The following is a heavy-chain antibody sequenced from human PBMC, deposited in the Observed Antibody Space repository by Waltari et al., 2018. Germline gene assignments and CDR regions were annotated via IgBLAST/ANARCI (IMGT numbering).Heavy chain of an antibody. CDR1: GGSISSSSYY. Sequence: QLQLQESGPGLVKPSETLSLTCTVSGGSISSSSYYWGWIRQPPGKGLEWIGSIYYSGSTYYHPSLKSRGTISVDTSKNQFSLKLSSVTAADTAVYYCARDVALAQQLVPDYWGQGTLVTVSS. J-gene: IGHJ4*02. D-gene: IGHD6-13*01. CDR3: ARDVALAQQLVPDY. CDR2: IYYSGST. V-gene: IGHV4-39*07.